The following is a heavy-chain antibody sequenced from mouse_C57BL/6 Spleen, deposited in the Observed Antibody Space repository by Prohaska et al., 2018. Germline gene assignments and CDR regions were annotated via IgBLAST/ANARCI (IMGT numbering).Heavy chain of an antibody. CDR1: GYTFTSYW. J-gene: IGHJ4*01. Sequence: SVTLSCKASGYTFTSYWMHWVKQRPGRGLEWIGRIDPNSGGTKYNEKFKSKATLTVDKPSSTAYMQLSSQTSEEAAVYYGARWGTTWDYWGQGTSVIVSS. CDR2: IDPNSGGT. V-gene: IGHV1-72*01. CDR3: ARWGTTWDY. D-gene: IGHD2-14*01.